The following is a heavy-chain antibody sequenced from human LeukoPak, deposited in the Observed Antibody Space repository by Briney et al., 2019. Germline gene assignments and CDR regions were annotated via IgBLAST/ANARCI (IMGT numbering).Heavy chain of an antibody. CDR1: GYSISSGYY. Sequence: SETLSLTCAVSGYSISSGYYWGCIRQPPRKGLEWIGSISHSASTSYNPSPKSRVTISADTSKDQFSLKLSSVTAADTAVYYCARRAAYGSSSGGFDSWGQGTLVTVSS. CDR3: ARRAAYGSSSGGFDS. V-gene: IGHV4-38-2*01. J-gene: IGHJ4*02. CDR2: ISHSAST. D-gene: IGHD6-6*01.